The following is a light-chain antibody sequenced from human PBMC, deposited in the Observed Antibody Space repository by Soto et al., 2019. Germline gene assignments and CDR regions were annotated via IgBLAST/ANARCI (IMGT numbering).Light chain of an antibody. Sequence: EIVLTQSPGTLSLSPGERATLSCRASQSVISAYLAWYQQKPGQAPRLLIFGASSRATGIPDRFSGSGSGTDLTLTISSLETEDFAVYYCQQYGRSPYTFGQGTKLEIK. J-gene: IGKJ2*01. CDR1: QSVISAY. V-gene: IGKV3-20*01. CDR2: GAS. CDR3: QQYGRSPYT.